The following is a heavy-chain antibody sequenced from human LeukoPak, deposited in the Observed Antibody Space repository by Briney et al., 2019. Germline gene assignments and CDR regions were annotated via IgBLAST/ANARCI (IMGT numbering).Heavy chain of an antibody. V-gene: IGHV4-59*08. J-gene: IGHJ4*02. D-gene: IGHD3-22*01. CDR2: IYYSGST. CDR3: ARGPPKPYSSGYYSNYFDY. Sequence: PSETLSLTCTVSGGSISSYYWSWIRQPPGKGLEWIGYIYYSGSTNYNPSLKSRVTISVDTSKNQFSLKLSSVTAADTAVYYCARGPPKPYSSGYYSNYFDYWGQGTLVTVSS. CDR1: GGSISSYY.